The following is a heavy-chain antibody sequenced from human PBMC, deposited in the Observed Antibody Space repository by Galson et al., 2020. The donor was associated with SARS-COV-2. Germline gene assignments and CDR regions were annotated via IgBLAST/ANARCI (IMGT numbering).Heavy chain of an antibody. J-gene: IGHJ4*02. CDR2: IYYTGRT. CDR1: GGSISSGGYY. D-gene: IGHD1-26*01. Sequence: TLSLTCTVSGGSISSGGYYWSWIRQHPGEGLEWIGYIYYTGRTYYNPSLKSQVTMSVDTSQNQFSLRLNSVTAADTAVYYCARDIDQWGQGTLVTVSS. CDR3: ARDIDQ. V-gene: IGHV4-31*01.